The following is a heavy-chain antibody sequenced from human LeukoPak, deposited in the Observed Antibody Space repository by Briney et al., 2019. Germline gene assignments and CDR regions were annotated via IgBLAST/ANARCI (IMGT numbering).Heavy chain of an antibody. D-gene: IGHD5-18*01. CDR1: GGTFSSYA. Sequence: ATVKVSCKASGGTFSSYAISWVRQAPGQGLEWMGWINPNSGGTNYAQKFQGRVTMTRDTSISTAYMEVSSLKSDDTAVYYCARERSGANSYGYWEYWGQGTLVTVSS. J-gene: IGHJ4*02. CDR3: ARERSGANSYGYWEY. V-gene: IGHV1-2*02. CDR2: INPNSGGT.